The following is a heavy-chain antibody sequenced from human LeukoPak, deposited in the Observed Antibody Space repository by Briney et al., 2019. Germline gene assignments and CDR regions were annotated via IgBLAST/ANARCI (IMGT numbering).Heavy chain of an antibody. V-gene: IGHV5-51*01. Sequence: GESLKISCKGSGYSFTSYWIGWVRQMPGKGLEWMGIIYPGDSDTRYSPSFQGQVTISADKSISTAYLQWSSLKASDTAMYYCARRGVDTYYDILTGYIDNWFDPWGQGTLVTVSS. J-gene: IGHJ5*02. CDR1: GYSFTSYW. D-gene: IGHD3-9*01. CDR3: ARRGVDTYYDILTGYIDNWFDP. CDR2: IYPGDSDT.